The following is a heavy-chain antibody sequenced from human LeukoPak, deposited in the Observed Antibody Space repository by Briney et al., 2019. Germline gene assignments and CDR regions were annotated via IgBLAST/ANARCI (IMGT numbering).Heavy chain of an antibody. Sequence: GGSLRLSCVASGFSFSSYVMHWVRQAPGTGLEWVSAISGNGGSTYYADSVKGRFTISRDNSKNTLSLQMNSLRAEDTAVYYCAKGIGLWLTYLDHWAQGTLVTAS. CDR1: GFSFSSYV. CDR3: AKGIGLWLTYLDH. J-gene: IGHJ4*02. D-gene: IGHD5-18*01. CDR2: ISGNGGST. V-gene: IGHV3-23*01.